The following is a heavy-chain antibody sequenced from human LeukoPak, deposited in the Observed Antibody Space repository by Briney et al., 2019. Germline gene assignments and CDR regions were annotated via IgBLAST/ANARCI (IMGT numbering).Heavy chain of an antibody. CDR1: GFTFSYYY. J-gene: IGHJ4*02. Sequence: KPGGSLRLSCAASGFTFSYYYMSWIRQAPGKGLEWVSYISSSGTNIDYADSVKGRFSISRDNAKNSLYLQMNSLRAEDTAVYYCARYPKNYYDVTGYFDLWGQGTLVTVSS. CDR3: ARYPKNYYDVTGYFDL. CDR2: ISSSGTNI. D-gene: IGHD3-22*01. V-gene: IGHV3-11*01.